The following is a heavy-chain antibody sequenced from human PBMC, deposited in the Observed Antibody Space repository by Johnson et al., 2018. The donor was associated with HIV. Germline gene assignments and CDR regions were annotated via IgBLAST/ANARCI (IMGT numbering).Heavy chain of an antibody. D-gene: IGHD1-26*01. V-gene: IGHV3-15*01. CDR2: LKSKTDGGTT. Sequence: VQLVESGGGVVQPGRSLRLSCAASGFTFSSYAMHWVRQAPGRGLEWVGRLKSKTDGGTTDNAAPVNGRFTISRNDSNSMLYLQMNNLKTEDTAVYYCTTGPVGATKGGGAFDIWGQGTMVTVSS. CDR1: GFTFSSYA. J-gene: IGHJ3*02. CDR3: TTGPVGATKGGGAFDI.